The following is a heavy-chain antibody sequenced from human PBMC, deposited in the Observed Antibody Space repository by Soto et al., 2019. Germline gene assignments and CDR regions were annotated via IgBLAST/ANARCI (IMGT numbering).Heavy chain of an antibody. CDR3: TGQIASGY. J-gene: IGHJ4*02. CDR2: ISFDGSTK. D-gene: IGHD2-8*02. CDR1: GFTFSNSG. V-gene: IGHV3-30*03. Sequence: QVPLVESGGGVVQPGRSLRLSCAASGFTFSNSGMHWVRQAPGKGLEWVAVISFDGSTKYYADSVKGRFSISRDNSKNTLYLEMNSLRGDDAAVYYCTGQIASGYWGQGTLVTVSS.